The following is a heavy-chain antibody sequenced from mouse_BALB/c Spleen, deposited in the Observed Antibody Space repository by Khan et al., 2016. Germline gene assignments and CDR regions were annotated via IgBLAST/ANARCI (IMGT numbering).Heavy chain of an antibody. J-gene: IGHJ2*01. V-gene: IGHV3-5*02. CDR3: ARAYYGNYYFDY. CDR1: GISITTGNYG. CDR2: IYYSGTI. D-gene: IGHD2-10*01. Sequence: EVQLQESGPGLVKPSQTVSLTCTVTGISITTGNYGWSWIRQFPGNKLEWIGYIYYSGTITYNPSLTSRTTITRDTSKNQFFLEMNSLTAEDTATYYCARAYYGNYYFDYWGQGTTLTVSS.